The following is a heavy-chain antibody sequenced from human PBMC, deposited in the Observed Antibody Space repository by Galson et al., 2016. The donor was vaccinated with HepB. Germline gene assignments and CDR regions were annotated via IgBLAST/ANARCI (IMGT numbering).Heavy chain of an antibody. J-gene: IGHJ6*02. V-gene: IGHV4-28*05. Sequence: ETLSLTCAVSGDSISSDYWWGWIRQSPGKGLEWVGYSYYTGSIFYNPSLKSRVTLSMDTSKNQFTLMLNSVTAVDTAVYYCARSTMGFFDPWGQGTTVTVS. D-gene: IGHD1-1*01. CDR1: GDSISSDYW. CDR3: ARSTMGFFDP. CDR2: SYYTGSI.